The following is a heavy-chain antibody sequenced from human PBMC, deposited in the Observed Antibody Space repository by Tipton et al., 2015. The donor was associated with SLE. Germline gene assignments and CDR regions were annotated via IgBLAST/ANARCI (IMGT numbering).Heavy chain of an antibody. Sequence: TLSLTCTVSGGSISSYYWSWIRQPPGKGLEWIGYIYYGGSTNYNPSLKSRVTISVDTSKNQFSLRLSSVTAADTAVYYCARERFFARRGFDIWGQGTMVTVSS. CDR2: IYYGGST. CDR1: GGSISSYY. V-gene: IGHV4-59*12. D-gene: IGHD3-10*01. J-gene: IGHJ3*02. CDR3: ARERFFARRGFDI.